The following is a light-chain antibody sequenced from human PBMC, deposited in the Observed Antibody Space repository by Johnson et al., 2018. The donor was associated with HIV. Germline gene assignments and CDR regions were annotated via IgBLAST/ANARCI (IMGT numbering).Light chain of an antibody. V-gene: IGLV1-51*02. Sequence: VLTQPPSVSAAPGPKVTISCSGSTPNIGNNYVSWYQQLPGTAPKLLIYENNKRPSGIPDRFSGSKSGTSATLGITGLQTGDEADYYCGTWDGSLSVYVFGTGTKVTVL. CDR3: GTWDGSLSVYV. J-gene: IGLJ1*01. CDR2: ENN. CDR1: TPNIGNNY.